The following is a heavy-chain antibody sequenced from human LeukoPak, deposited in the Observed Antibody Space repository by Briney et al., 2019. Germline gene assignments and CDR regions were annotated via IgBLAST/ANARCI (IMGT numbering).Heavy chain of an antibody. V-gene: IGHV1-2*02. J-gene: IGHJ4*02. Sequence: GASVKVSCKASGHTFTGYYIHWVRQAPGQGLEWMGWINPNSGGTNYAQKFQGRVTMTRDTSISTAYMELSSLRFDDTAVYYCARCVVSGICHYWGQGTLVTVSS. CDR2: INPNSGGT. CDR1: GHTFTGYY. D-gene: IGHD2-21*02. CDR3: ARCVVSGICHY.